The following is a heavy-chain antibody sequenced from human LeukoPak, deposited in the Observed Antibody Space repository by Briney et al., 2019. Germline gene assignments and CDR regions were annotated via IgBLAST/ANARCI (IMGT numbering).Heavy chain of an antibody. Sequence: GGSLRLSCAASGFTFSSYWMSWVRQAPGKGLEWVANIKQDGSEKYYVDSVKGRFTISRDNSKNTLYLQMNSLRAEDTAVYYCARDLADRPSYSSSSETDYRGQGTLVTVSS. D-gene: IGHD6-6*01. V-gene: IGHV3-7*01. CDR3: ARDLADRPSYSSSSETDY. J-gene: IGHJ4*02. CDR2: IKQDGSEK. CDR1: GFTFSSYW.